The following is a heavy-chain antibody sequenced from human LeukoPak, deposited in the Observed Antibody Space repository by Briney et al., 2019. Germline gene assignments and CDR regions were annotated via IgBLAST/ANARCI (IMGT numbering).Heavy chain of an antibody. CDR1: GGSLSSGISY. Sequence: KPSETLSLTCSVSGGSLSSGISYWGWIRQPPGEGLEWIAYISDSGGSDYNPSLRGRVTISLGTSKNQFPLRLTSVTAADTAVYYCARVAAAGTGPDYWGQGTLVTVSS. CDR3: ARVAAAGTGPDY. D-gene: IGHD6-13*01. CDR2: ISDSGGS. J-gene: IGHJ4*02. V-gene: IGHV4-61*01.